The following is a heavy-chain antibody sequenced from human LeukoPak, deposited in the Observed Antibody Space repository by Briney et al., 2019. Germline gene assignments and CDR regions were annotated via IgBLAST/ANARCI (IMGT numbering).Heavy chain of an antibody. V-gene: IGHV1-69*13. D-gene: IGHD3-22*01. J-gene: IGHJ1*01. CDR3: ASRRKKDYYDSSGYYLRYFQH. CDR1: GGTFSSYA. CDR2: IIPIFGTA. Sequence: ASVKVSCKASGGTFSSYAISWVRQAPGQGLEWMGGIIPIFGTANYAQKFQGRVTITADESTSTAYMELSSLRSEDTAVYYCASRRKKDYYDSSGYYLRYFQHWGQGTLVTVSS.